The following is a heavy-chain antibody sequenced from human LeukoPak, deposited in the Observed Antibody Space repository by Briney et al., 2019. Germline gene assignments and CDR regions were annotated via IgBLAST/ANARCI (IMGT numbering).Heavy chain of an antibody. V-gene: IGHV1-2*02. Sequence: GASVKVSCKASGYTFTSYDINWVRQATGQGLEWMGWINPNSGGTNYAQKFQGRVTMTRDTSISTAYMELSRLRSDDTAVYYCARAPGPFDYWGQGTLVTVSS. CDR3: ARAPGPFDY. CDR1: GYTFTSYD. J-gene: IGHJ4*02. CDR2: INPNSGGT.